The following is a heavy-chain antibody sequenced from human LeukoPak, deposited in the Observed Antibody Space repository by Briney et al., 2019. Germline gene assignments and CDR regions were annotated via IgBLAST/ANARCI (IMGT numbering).Heavy chain of an antibody. CDR1: GYTFTGYF. V-gene: IGHV1-2*02. Sequence: ASVKVSCKASGYTFTGYFIHWVRQAPGQGLEWMGWINPNNGGTRYAQKFQDRVTMTRDTSISTAYMELSRLRSDDTAVYYCARDRAARGRDGYNRYLYYFDYWGQGTLVTVSS. D-gene: IGHD5-24*01. J-gene: IGHJ4*02. CDR3: ARDRAARGRDGYNRYLYYFDY. CDR2: INPNNGGT.